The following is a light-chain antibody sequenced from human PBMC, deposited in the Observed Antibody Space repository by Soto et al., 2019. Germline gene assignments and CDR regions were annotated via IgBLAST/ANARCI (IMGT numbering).Light chain of an antibody. CDR2: GTS. Sequence: EIVLTQSPGTLSLSPGDRATLSCRASQSINGNYLHWYQQKPGQAPRLLIFGTSSRVTGIPDRFIGGGSGTDFTLTISRLEPEDFAVYYCQQCGSLPGTFGQGTKVESK. J-gene: IGKJ1*01. CDR3: QQCGSLPGT. CDR1: QSINGNY. V-gene: IGKV3-20*01.